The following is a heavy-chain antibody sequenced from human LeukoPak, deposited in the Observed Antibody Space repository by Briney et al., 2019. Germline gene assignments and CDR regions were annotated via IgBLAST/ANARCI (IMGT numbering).Heavy chain of an antibody. D-gene: IGHD3-22*01. CDR3: ASGLYYYDSSGPMYYFDY. CDR2: IYYSGST. Sequence: SETLSLTCTVSGGSISSYYWSWVRQPPGKGLEWIGYIYYSGSTNYNPSLKSRVTISVDTSKNQFPLKLSSVTAADTAVYYCASGLYYYDSSGPMYYFDYWGQGTLVTVSS. J-gene: IGHJ4*02. CDR1: GGSISSYY. V-gene: IGHV4-59*01.